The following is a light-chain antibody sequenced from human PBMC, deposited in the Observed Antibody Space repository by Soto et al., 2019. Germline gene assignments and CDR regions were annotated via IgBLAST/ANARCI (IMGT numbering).Light chain of an antibody. V-gene: IGLV2-14*01. Sequence: QSALTQPASVSGSPGQSITISCTGTSSDVGGYNYVSWFQHHPGKAPKLMIYEVSNRPSGVSNRFSGSKSGNTASLTISGLQAEDEADYYCSSYTSSSTRVFGGGTKVIVL. CDR3: SSYTSSSTRV. CDR2: EVS. CDR1: SSDVGGYNY. J-gene: IGLJ3*02.